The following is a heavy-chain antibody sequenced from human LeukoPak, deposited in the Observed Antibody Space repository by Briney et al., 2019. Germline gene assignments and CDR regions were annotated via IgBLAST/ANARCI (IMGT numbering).Heavy chain of an antibody. J-gene: IGHJ4*02. D-gene: IGHD6-6*01. V-gene: IGHV3-21*01. CDR2: ISSSSSYI. CDR3: ARGYSSSSGPRDY. Sequence: SGGSLRLSCAVSGFGVHTFAMSWVRQAPGKGLEWVSSISSSSSYIYYADSVKGRFTISRDNAKNSLYLQMNSLRAEDTAVYYCARGYSSSSGPRDYWGQGTLVTVSS. CDR1: GFGVHTFA.